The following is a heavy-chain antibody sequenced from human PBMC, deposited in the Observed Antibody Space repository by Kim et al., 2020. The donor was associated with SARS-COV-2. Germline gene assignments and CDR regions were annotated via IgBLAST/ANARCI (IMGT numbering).Heavy chain of an antibody. V-gene: IGHV3-43*01. J-gene: IGHJ4*02. CDR3: AKHRSYNSGWPPYYFHY. Sequence: VKGRFTISRDNSKNSLYLQMNSLRTEDTALYYCAKHRSYNSGWPPYYFHYWGQGTLVTVSS. D-gene: IGHD6-19*01.